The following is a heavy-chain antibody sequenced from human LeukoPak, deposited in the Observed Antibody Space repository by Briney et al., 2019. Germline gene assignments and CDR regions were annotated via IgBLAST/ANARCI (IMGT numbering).Heavy chain of an antibody. CDR1: GGSISNYY. D-gene: IGHD5-12*01. J-gene: IGHJ4*02. CDR2: IYYSGGT. V-gene: IGHV4-59*01. Sequence: PSETLSLTCTVSGGSISNYYWSWIRQPPGKGLEWIGYIYYSGGTNYKSSLESRVTISADPSKNHFSLKLNSVTAADTAIYYCARSPPSGYLKFDYWGQGTLVTVCS. CDR3: ARSPPSGYLKFDY.